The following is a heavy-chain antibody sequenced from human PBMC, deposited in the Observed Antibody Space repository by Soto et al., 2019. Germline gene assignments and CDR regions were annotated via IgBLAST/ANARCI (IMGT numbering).Heavy chain of an antibody. J-gene: IGHJ5*02. CDR2: IDPSDSYT. V-gene: IGHV5-10-1*01. CDR1: GYSFTSYW. CDR3: ARGHTSSSWYVSRNWFAP. Sequence: PGESLKISCKGSGYSFTSYWISWVRQMPGKGLEWMGRIDPSDSYTNYSPSFQGHVTISADKSISTAYLQWSSLKASDTAMYYCARGHTSSSWYVSRNWFAPWGQGTLVTVSS. D-gene: IGHD6-13*01.